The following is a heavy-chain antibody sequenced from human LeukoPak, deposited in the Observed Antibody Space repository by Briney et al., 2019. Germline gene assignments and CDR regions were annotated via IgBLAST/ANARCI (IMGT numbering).Heavy chain of an antibody. Sequence: GGSLRLSCAASGLTFSNYNMNWVRQAPGKGLEWVSYISSSSSTIHYADSVKGRFTISRDNARNSLYLQMNSLRAEDTAVYYCARDFLEDGYWGQGTLVTVSS. V-gene: IGHV3-48*01. CDR1: GLTFSNYN. CDR2: ISSSSSTI. D-gene: IGHD3-3*01. CDR3: ARDFLEDGY. J-gene: IGHJ4*02.